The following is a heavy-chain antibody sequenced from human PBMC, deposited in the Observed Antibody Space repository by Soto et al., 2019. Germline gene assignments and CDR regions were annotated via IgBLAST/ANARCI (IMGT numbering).Heavy chain of an antibody. CDR3: AKDGYSYGHYFDY. CDR2: ISWNSGSI. D-gene: IGHD5-18*01. V-gene: IGHV3-9*01. J-gene: IGHJ4*02. Sequence: ESGGGLVQPGRSLRLSCAASGFTFDDYAMHWVRQAPGKGLEWVSGISWNSGSIGYADSVKGRFTISRDNAKNSLYLQMNSLRAEDTALYYCAKDGYSYGHYFDYWGQGTLVTVSS. CDR1: GFTFDDYA.